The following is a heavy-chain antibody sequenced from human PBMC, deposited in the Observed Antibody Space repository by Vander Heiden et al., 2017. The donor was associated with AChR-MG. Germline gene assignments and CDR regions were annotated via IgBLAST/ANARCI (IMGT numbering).Heavy chain of an antibody. Sequence: QVQLQQRGAGLLKPSETLSLTCAVYGGSFSGYYWSWIRQPPGKGLEWIGEINHSGSTNYNPSLKSRVTISVDTSKNQFSLKRSSVTAADTAVYYCARGRGGWFDPWGQGTLVTVSS. V-gene: IGHV4-34*01. CDR2: INHSGST. CDR3: ARGRGGWFDP. CDR1: GGSFSGYY. D-gene: IGHD3-10*01. J-gene: IGHJ5*02.